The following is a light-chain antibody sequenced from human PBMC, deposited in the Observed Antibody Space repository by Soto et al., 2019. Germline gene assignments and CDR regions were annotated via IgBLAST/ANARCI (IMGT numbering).Light chain of an antibody. J-gene: IGKJ1*01. CDR3: QQYYSFPPT. Sequence: DIQLTHSPSFLSASVLDIVTIPFRASQDISDYLAWYQQRPGKSPELLIYAASTLQSGVPSRFSGSGSGTDFTLTISCLQSEDFATYYCQQYYSFPPTFGQGTKVDI. CDR1: QDISDY. CDR2: AAS. V-gene: IGKV1-9*01.